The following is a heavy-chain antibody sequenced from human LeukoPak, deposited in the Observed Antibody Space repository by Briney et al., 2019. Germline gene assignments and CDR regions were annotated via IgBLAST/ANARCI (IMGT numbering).Heavy chain of an antibody. V-gene: IGHV3-48*04. CDR1: GFTFSSYW. D-gene: IGHD3-10*01. J-gene: IGHJ4*02. Sequence: GGSLRLSCAASGFTFSSYWMHWVRQAPGKGLEWVSYISSDGNSIYYADSVKGRFTISRDNAENSLSLQMNSLRAEDTAIYYCARGPYSSGSYNDYWGQGTLVTVSS. CDR3: ARGPYSSGSYNDY. CDR2: ISSDGNSI.